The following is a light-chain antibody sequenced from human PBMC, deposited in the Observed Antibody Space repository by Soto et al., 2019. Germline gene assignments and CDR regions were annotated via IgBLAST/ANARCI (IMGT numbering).Light chain of an antibody. CDR3: QQYNSFPWT. Sequence: DIQMTPAQFSLSASEAERVTITCRARQSISSYLNWYQQKPGKAPKLLIYAASSLQIGVPSRFSGSGSGTEFTLTISSLQPDDFATYYCQQYNSFPWTFGQGTKVDIK. CDR2: AAS. J-gene: IGKJ1*01. V-gene: IGKV1-39*01. CDR1: QSISSY.